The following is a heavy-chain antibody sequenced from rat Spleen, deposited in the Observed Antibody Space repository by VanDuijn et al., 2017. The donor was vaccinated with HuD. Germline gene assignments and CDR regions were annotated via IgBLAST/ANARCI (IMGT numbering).Heavy chain of an antibody. CDR1: GFTFSNYD. J-gene: IGHJ3*01. D-gene: IGHD1-1*01. Sequence: EVQLVESGGGIVQPGRAMKLSCAASGFTFSNYDMAWVRQAPKKGLEWVAFITSDGTNINYRDSVKGRFTISRDNAKSTLYLQMDSLRSEDTATYYCVRRDYYSASFAYWGQGTLVTVSS. V-gene: IGHV5-25*01. CDR3: VRRDYYSASFAY. CDR2: ITSDGTNI.